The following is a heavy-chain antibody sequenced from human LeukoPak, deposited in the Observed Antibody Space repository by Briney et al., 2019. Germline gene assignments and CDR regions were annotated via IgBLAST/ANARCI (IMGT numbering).Heavy chain of an antibody. CDR3: ARASMITFGGVIAPFDY. V-gene: IGHV4-39*07. Sequence: SETLSLTCTVSGGSISSSSYYWGWIRQPPGKGLEWIGSIYYSGSTYYNPSLKSRVTISVDTSKNQFSLKLSSVTAADTAVYYCARASMITFGGVIAPFDYWGQGTLVTVSS. CDR2: IYYSGST. D-gene: IGHD3-16*02. CDR1: GGSISSSSYY. J-gene: IGHJ4*02.